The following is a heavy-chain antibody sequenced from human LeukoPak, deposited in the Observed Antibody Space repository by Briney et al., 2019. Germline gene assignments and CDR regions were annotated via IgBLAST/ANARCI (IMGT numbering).Heavy chain of an antibody. D-gene: IGHD1-26*01. CDR1: GFTSSSYS. CDR3: ARVPRGSYSFDY. Sequence: SGGSLGLSCAASGFTSSSYSMNWVRQAPGKGLEWVSYISSSSSTIYYADSVKGRFTISRDNAMNTLYLQMDSLRAEDTAVYYCARVPRGSYSFDYWGQGTLVTVSS. V-gene: IGHV3-48*04. J-gene: IGHJ4*02. CDR2: ISSSSSTI.